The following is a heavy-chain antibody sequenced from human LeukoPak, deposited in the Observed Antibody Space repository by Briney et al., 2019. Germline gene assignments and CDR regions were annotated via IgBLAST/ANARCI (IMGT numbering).Heavy chain of an antibody. J-gene: IGHJ4*02. V-gene: IGHV4-34*01. CDR3: ARGHRLNDY. Sequence: SETLSLTCAVYGGSFSGYYWSWIRQPPGKGLEWIGEINHSGSTNYNPSLKSRVTISVDTSKNQFSLKLSSVTAADTAVYYCARGHRLNDYWGQGTLVTVSS. CDR2: INHSGST. CDR1: GGSFSGYY.